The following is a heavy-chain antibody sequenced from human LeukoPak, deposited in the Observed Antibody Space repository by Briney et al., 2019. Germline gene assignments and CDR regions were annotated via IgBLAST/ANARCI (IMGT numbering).Heavy chain of an antibody. CDR3: AELGITMIGGV. CDR2: INGSGGST. J-gene: IGHJ6*04. Sequence: GGSLRLSCAASGFTFSSYAMSWVRQAPGKGLEWVSDINGSGGSTYYADSVKGRFTISRDNSKNTLYLQMNSLRAEDTAVYYCAELGITMIGGVWGKGTTVTISS. D-gene: IGHD3-10*02. CDR1: GFTFSSYA. V-gene: IGHV3-23*01.